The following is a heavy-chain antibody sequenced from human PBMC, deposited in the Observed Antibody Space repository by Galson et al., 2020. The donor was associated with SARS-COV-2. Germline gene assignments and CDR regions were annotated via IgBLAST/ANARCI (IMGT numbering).Heavy chain of an antibody. CDR1: AGSISSYY. CDR2: IYYSGST. V-gene: IGHV4-59*01. CDR3: ARVAGAYWYFDL. J-gene: IGHJ2*01. Sequence: SQTLSLTCTVSAGSISSYYWSWIRQPPGKGLEWGYIYYSGSTNYNPSLKSRVTISIDTSKNQFSLKLSSVTAADTAVYYCARVAGAYWYFDLGGRGTLVTVSS.